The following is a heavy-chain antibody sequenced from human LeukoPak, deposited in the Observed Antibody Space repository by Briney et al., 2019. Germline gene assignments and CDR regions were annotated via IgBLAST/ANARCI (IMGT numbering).Heavy chain of an antibody. D-gene: IGHD3-22*01. CDR2: INHSGST. V-gene: IGHV4-34*01. CDR1: GGSFSGYY. Sequence: SETLSITCAVYGGSFSGYYWSWIRQPPGKGLEWIGEINHSGSTNYNPSLKSRVTISVDTSKNQFSLKLSSVTAADTAVYYCARGSKYYDSSGYERAAGTSQNDEYFQHWGQGTLVTVSS. CDR3: ARGSKYYDSSGYERAAGTSQNDEYFQH. J-gene: IGHJ1*01.